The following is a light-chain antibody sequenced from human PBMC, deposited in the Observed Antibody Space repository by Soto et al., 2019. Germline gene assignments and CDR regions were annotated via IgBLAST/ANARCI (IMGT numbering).Light chain of an antibody. CDR3: QHYNRWPLT. CDR1: QSVNDN. CDR2: DAS. Sequence: EIVMTQSPGSLSVSPGERVTLSCRASQSVNDNLAWYQQKPGQAPRLLIYDASTRAAGIPASFSGSGSGTEFTLTISSLQSEDFGVYYCQHYNRWPLTFGGGTKVDIK. J-gene: IGKJ4*01. V-gene: IGKV3-15*01.